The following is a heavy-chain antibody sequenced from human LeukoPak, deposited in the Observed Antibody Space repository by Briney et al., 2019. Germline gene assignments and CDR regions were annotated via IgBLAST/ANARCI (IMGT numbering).Heavy chain of an antibody. CDR1: GFTFSSYA. Sequence: PGGSLRLSCSASGFTFSSYAMHWVRQAPGKGLECVSAISSNGGSTYYADSVKGRFTISRDNSKNTLYLQMSSLRAEDTAVYYCVKAPSSIAAAGRFDYWGQGTLVTVSS. V-gene: IGHV3-64D*06. J-gene: IGHJ4*02. D-gene: IGHD6-13*01. CDR3: VKAPSSIAAAGRFDY. CDR2: ISSNGGST.